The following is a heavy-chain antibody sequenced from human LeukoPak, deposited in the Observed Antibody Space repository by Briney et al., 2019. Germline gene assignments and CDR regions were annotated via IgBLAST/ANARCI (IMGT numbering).Heavy chain of an antibody. Sequence: PSETLSLTCTVSGGSISSGSYYWGWIRQPPGKGLEWIASMYYSGTTFYSPSLKSRVTISVDTSKNQLSLKLGSVTAADTAVYYCARVRPRGSSGYPDYWGQGTLVTVSS. CDR2: MYYSGTT. CDR1: GGSISSGSYY. D-gene: IGHD3-22*01. CDR3: ARVRPRGSSGYPDY. J-gene: IGHJ4*02. V-gene: IGHV4-39*01.